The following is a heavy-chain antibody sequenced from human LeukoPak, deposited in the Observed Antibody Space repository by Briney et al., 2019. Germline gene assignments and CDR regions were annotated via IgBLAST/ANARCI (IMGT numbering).Heavy chain of an antibody. CDR1: GLLSSGTA. D-gene: IGHD6-19*01. CDR2: INYDGMNA. Sequence: GGSLRLCCAASGLLSSGTAMRWVRQAREEGLEWVSAINYDGMNAYYADSVKGGFTISRDHSKKTVSLERSSPAADDTGVYYCAKDGAQYSSGPECDPRGQGALVTVSP. CDR3: AKDGAQYSSGPECDP. V-gene: IGHV3-23*01. J-gene: IGHJ5*02.